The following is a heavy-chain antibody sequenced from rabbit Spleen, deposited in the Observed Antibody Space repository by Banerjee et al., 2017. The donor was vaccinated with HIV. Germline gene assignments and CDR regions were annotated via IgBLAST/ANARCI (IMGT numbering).Heavy chain of an antibody. CDR2: ITTYVDRT. D-gene: IGHD8-1*01. J-gene: IGHJ4*01. Sequence: EESGGDLVQPEGSLTLTCTASGFSFSSGYWICWVRQAPGKGLEWVACITTYVDRTDYASWAKGRFTISKPSSTTVTLQMTSLTAADTATYFCARYILYDYFTLWGPGTLVTVS. V-gene: IGHV1S45*01. CDR1: GFSFSSGYW. CDR3: ARYILYDYFTL.